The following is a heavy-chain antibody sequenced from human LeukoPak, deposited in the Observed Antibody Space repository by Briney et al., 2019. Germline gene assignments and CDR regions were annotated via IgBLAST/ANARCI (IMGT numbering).Heavy chain of an antibody. CDR2: SYHSGST. J-gene: IGHJ4*02. CDR1: GYSISSGYY. Sequence: SETLSLTCAVSGYSISSGYYWGWIREPPGKGLEWIGSSYHSGSTYYNTSPKSRVTISVDTSKNQFSLKLSSVTVADTAVYYCAGQSGGYSYGSFDYWGQGTLVTVSS. CDR3: AGQSGGYSYGSFDY. V-gene: IGHV4-38-2*01. D-gene: IGHD5-18*01.